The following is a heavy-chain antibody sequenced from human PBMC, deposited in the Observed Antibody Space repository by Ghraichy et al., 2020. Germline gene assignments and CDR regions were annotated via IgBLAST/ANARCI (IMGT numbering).Heavy chain of an antibody. J-gene: IGHJ5*02. CDR1: GGSISSSSYY. V-gene: IGHV4-39*07. D-gene: IGHD3-22*01. Sequence: SETLSLTCTVSGGSISSSSYYWDWIRQPPGKGLEWIGSIYYSGSTYYNPSLKSRVTISVDTSKNQFSLKLSSVAAADTAVYYCARDRADSSGYYYLWGQGTLVTVSS. CDR3: ARDRADSSGYYYL. CDR2: IYYSGST.